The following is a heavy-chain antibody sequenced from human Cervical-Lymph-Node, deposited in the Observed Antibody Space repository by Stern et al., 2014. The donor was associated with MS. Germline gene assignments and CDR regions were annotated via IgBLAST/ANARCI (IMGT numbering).Heavy chain of an antibody. CDR3: AHDLGY. J-gene: IGHJ4*02. CDR1: GVSLNISGVG. CDR2: IYWDDEK. V-gene: IGHV2-5*02. Sequence: QVTLRESGPTLVKPTQTLTLTCTLSGVSLNISGVGVGWIRQPPGKALEWLALIYWDDEKHYSPSLKSRLTITKDTAKNQVFLTMTNMAPVDTATYYCAHDLGYWGQGTLVTVSS.